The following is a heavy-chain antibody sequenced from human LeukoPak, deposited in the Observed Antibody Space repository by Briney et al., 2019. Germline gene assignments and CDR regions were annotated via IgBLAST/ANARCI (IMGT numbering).Heavy chain of an antibody. CDR1: GGSISSCSYY. V-gene: IGHV4-39*01. J-gene: IGHJ4*02. Sequence: ASETLSLTCTVSGGSISSCSYYWGWIRQPPGKGLEWIGSIYYSGSTYYNPSLKSRVTISVDTSKNQFSLKLSSVTAADTAVYYCARRNDYGGNFDYWGQGTLVTVSS. D-gene: IGHD4-23*01. CDR3: ARRNDYGGNFDY. CDR2: IYYSGST.